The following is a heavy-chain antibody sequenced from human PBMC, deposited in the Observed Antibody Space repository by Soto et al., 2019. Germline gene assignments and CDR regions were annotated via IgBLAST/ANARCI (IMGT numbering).Heavy chain of an antibody. CDR3: AGENGY. CDR1: GGSISSYY. D-gene: IGHD2-8*01. Sequence: PSETLSLTCTVSGGSISSYYWSWIRQPSGKGLEWIGYIYYSGSTNYNPSLKSRVTISVDTSKNQFSLKLSSVTAADTAVYYCAGENGYWGQGTLVTVYS. J-gene: IGHJ4*02. V-gene: IGHV4-59*01. CDR2: IYYSGST.